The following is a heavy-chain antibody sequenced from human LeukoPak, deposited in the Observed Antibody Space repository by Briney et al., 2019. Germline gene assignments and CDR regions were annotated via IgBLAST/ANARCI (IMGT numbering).Heavy chain of an antibody. CDR1: GFTFSSYA. J-gene: IGHJ6*03. D-gene: IGHD6-13*01. CDR2: ISYDGSNK. CDR3: AREFRPSSSWSGWSSLYYYYYMDV. V-gene: IGHV3-30*04. Sequence: PGGSLRLSCAASGFTFSSYAMHWVRQAPGKGLEWVAVISYDGSNKYYADSVKGRFTISRDNSKNTLYLQMNSLRSDDTAVYYCAREFRPSSSWSGWSSLYYYYYMDVWGKGTTVTVSS.